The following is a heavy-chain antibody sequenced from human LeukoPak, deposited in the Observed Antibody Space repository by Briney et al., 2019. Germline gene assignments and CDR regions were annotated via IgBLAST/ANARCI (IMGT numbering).Heavy chain of an antibody. D-gene: IGHD3/OR15-3a*01. CDR3: SRPRTLHFWTGSGYVQAVSHYKWFAP. Sequence: SETLSLTCTVYQGSISSYYWSWVRQPPGKRLEWIGNIDHGWCTNYNPSLKSRVTISVDLSKNQFFLRLNSATAPDTAVYHSSRPRTLHFWTGSGYVQAVSHYKWFAPWGLGTQVIVSS. CDR2: IDHGWCT. J-gene: IGHJ5*02. CDR1: QGSISSYY. V-gene: IGHV4-4*09.